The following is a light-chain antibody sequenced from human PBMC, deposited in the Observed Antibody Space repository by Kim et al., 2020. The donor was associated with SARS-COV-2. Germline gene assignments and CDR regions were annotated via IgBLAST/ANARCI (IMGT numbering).Light chain of an antibody. V-gene: IGLV2-23*02. CDR3: CSYAGSSTFV. Sequence: QSVLTQPASVSGSPGQSITISCPGTSSDVGSYNLVSWYQQHPGKAPKLMIYEVSKRPSGVSNRFSGSKSGNTASLTISGLQAEDEADYYCCSYAGSSTFVFGGGTQLTVL. J-gene: IGLJ2*01. CDR2: EVS. CDR1: SSDVGSYNL.